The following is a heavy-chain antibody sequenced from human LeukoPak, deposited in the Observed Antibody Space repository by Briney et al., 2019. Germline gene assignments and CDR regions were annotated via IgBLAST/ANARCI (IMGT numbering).Heavy chain of an antibody. V-gene: IGHV3-7*01. CDR1: GSTFSTYW. CDR2: IKQDGSEK. CDR3: ARDGMITFGGVIPKGFDY. Sequence: GGSLRLSCVDSGSTFSTYWMGWVRQPPGKGLEWVANIKQDGSEKYYVDSVKGRFTISRDNAKNSLYLQMSSLRAEDTAVYYCARDGMITFGGVIPKGFDYCGQGTLFTVSS. D-gene: IGHD3-16*02. J-gene: IGHJ4*02.